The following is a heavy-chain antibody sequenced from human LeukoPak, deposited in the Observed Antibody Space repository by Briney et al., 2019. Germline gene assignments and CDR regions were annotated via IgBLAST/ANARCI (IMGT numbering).Heavy chain of an antibody. D-gene: IGHD3-16*02. CDR3: ASGLRLHYDYVWGSYRLDY. CDR1: GYTFTVYY. CDR2: INPNSGGT. Sequence: GASVKVSCKASGYTFTVYYMHWVRQAPGQGLEWMGWINPNSGGTNYAQKFQGRVTMTRDTSISTAYMELSRLRSDDTAVYYCASGLRLHYDYVWGSYRLDYWGQGTLVTVSS. J-gene: IGHJ4*02. V-gene: IGHV1-2*02.